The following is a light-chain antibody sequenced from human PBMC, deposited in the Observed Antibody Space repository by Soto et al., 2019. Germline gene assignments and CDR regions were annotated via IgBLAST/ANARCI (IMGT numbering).Light chain of an antibody. Sequence: EIVMTQSPATLSVSPGERATLSCRASQSVSSNLSGYQQKPGQPPSLLIYDAATRATGNPPRFSGSGSGTEYIPTTSSLQSEDFAVDYYQQYNYWPPWTFGQGTKVEIK. V-gene: IGKV3-15*01. CDR2: DAA. CDR1: QSVSSN. J-gene: IGKJ1*01. CDR3: QQYNYWPPWT.